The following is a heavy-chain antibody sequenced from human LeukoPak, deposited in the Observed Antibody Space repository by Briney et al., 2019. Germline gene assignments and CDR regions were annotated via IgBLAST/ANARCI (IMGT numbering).Heavy chain of an antibody. V-gene: IGHV3-23*01. CDR1: GFSFSSYV. CDR2: ISGSGGST. CDR3: AKDLSSGWPQYFQH. J-gene: IGHJ1*01. Sequence: GGSLRLSCAASGFSFSSYVMSWVRQAPGEGLEWVSGISGSGGSTYYADSVKGRFTISRDNSKDTLYVQMNSLGVEDTAVYYCAKDLSSGWPQYFQHWGQGTLVTVSS. D-gene: IGHD6-19*01.